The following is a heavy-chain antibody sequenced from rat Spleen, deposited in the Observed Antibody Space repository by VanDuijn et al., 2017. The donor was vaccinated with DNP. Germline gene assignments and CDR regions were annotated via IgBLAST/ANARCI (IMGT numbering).Heavy chain of an antibody. J-gene: IGHJ3*01. Sequence: EVQLQESGPGLVKPSQSLSLTCSVTGSSIISNYWAWIRKFPGNKMEWTGDIRYSGSTSYNPSLKSRISITKDTSKNQFFLQLNSVTTEDTATYYCATGGAGIWFAYWGQGTLVTVSS. CDR2: IRYSGST. CDR1: GSSIISNY. CDR3: ATGGAGIWFAY. V-gene: IGHV3-1*01. D-gene: IGHD4-2*01.